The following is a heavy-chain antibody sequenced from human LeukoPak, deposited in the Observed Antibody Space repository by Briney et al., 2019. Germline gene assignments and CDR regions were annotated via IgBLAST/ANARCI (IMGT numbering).Heavy chain of an antibody. J-gene: IGHJ4*02. V-gene: IGHV3-21*04. CDR3: ARARGTVVVTASDY. CDR1: GFTFSSYS. Sequence: GGSLRLSCAASGFTFSSYSMNWVRQTPGKGLEWVSSISSSSSYIYYADSVKGRFTISRDNSKNTLYLQMNSLRAGDTAVYYCARARGTVVVTASDYWGQGTLVTVSS. D-gene: IGHD2-21*02. CDR2: ISSSSSYI.